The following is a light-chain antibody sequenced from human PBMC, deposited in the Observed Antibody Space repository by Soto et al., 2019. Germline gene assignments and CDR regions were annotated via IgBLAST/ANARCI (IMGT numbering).Light chain of an antibody. CDR1: SSNIGDNY. J-gene: IGLJ1*01. CDR2: DNG. V-gene: IGLV1-51*01. Sequence: QSVLTQPPSVSAAPGQKVTISCSGSSSNIGDNYVSWYQQLPGTAPKLLIYDNGKRPSGIPDRFSGSKSVTSATLGITGLQTGAEADYYCATWDSSLSSYVFAIGTKVTVL. CDR3: ATWDSSLSSYV.